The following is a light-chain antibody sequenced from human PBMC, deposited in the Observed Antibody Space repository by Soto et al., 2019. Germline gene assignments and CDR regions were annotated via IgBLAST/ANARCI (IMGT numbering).Light chain of an antibody. CDR3: QQYSTSPPNP. CDR2: SAS. CDR1: QSITCC. V-gene: IGKV3-15*01. J-gene: IGKJ5*01. Sequence: DIVMTQSPTTLSASVGERATLSCRASQSITCCLTWYQQKPGKAPSLLIYSASTRATGFPDRFSDSGSGTDFTLTISKLEPEEFAMYYSQQYSTSPPNPFGQGTRLEIK.